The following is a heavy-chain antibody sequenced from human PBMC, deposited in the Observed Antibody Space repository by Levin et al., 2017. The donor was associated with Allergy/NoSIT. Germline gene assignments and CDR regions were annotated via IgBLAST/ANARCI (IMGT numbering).Heavy chain of an antibody. D-gene: IGHD3-22*01. CDR1: GFTFSSYG. J-gene: IGHJ4*02. CDR2: IWYDGSNK. V-gene: IGHV3-33*01. Sequence: GGSLRLSCAASGFTFSSYGMHWVRQAPGKGLEWVAVIWYDGSNKYYADSVKGRFTISRDNSKNTLYLQMNSLRAEDTAVYYCARDTGGYYDSTKLPERHFDYWGQGTLVTVSS. CDR3: ARDTGGYYDSTKLPERHFDY.